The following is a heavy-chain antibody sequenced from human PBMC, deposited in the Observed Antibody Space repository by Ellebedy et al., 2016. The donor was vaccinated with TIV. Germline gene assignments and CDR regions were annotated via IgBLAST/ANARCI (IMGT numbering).Heavy chain of an antibody. J-gene: IGHJ2*01. CDR2: ISSSSSYI. CDR1: GFTFSSYS. V-gene: IGHV3-21*01. CDR3: ARTGVDSSGYHGRLWYFDL. Sequence: GGSLRLXCAASGFTFSSYSMNWVRQAPGKGLEWVSSISSSSSYIYYADSVKGRFTISRDNAKNSLYLQMNSLRAEDTAVYYCARTGVDSSGYHGRLWYFDLWGRGTLVTVSS. D-gene: IGHD3-22*01.